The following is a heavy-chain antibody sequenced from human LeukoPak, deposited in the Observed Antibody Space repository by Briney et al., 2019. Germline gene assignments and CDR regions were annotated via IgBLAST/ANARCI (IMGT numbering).Heavy chain of an antibody. J-gene: IGHJ4*02. D-gene: IGHD2-15*01. CDR1: GFTFTNYE. V-gene: IGHV3-48*03. CDR3: ARLGYCSGGSCYSLDS. CDR2: ISNTGGTI. Sequence: GGSLRLSCAASGFTFTNYEMIWVRQAPGKGLEWPSYISNTGGTIFYADSVRGRLTISRDNAKNSLFLQMDSLRGEDTAVYYCARLGYCSGGSCYSLDSWGQGTVVTVSS.